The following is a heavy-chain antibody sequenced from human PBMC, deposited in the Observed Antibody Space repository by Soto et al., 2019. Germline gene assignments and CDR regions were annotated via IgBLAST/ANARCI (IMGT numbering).Heavy chain of an antibody. Sequence: SETLSLTCTVSGGSSSSGDYYWSWIRQHPGKGLEWIGYIYYSGSTYYNPSLKSRVTISVDTSKNQFSLKLSSVTAADTAVYYCARWWSGSRQGFDPWGQGILVTVSS. D-gene: IGHD3-3*01. CDR2: IYYSGST. CDR1: GGSSSSGDYY. J-gene: IGHJ5*02. V-gene: IGHV4-31*02. CDR3: ARWWSGSRQGFDP.